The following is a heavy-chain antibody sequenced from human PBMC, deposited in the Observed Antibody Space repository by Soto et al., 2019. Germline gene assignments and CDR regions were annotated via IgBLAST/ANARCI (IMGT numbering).Heavy chain of an antibody. Sequence: QVQLVESGGGVVQPGRSLRLSCAASGFTFSSYGMHWVRQAPGKGLEWVAVIWYDGSNKYYADSVKGRFTISRDNSKNTLYLQMNSLRAEDTAVYYCARVRGYGGNDLDYWGQGTLVTVSS. CDR3: ARVRGYGGNDLDY. D-gene: IGHD4-17*01. V-gene: IGHV3-33*01. CDR2: IWYDGSNK. CDR1: GFTFSSYG. J-gene: IGHJ4*02.